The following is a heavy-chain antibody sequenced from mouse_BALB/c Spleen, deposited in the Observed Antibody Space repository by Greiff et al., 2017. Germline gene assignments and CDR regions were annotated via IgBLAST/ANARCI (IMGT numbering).Heavy chain of an antibody. CDR2: IDPSDSYT. J-gene: IGHJ4*01. V-gene: IGHV1-69*02. D-gene: IGHD1-1*01. Sequence: VQLQQPGAELVKPGASVKLSCKASGYTFTSYWMHWVKQRPGQGLEWIGEIDPSDSYTNYNQKFKGKATLTVDKSSSTAYMQLSSLTSEDSAVYYCARGDATTNYWGQGTSVTVSS. CDR3: ARGDATTNY. CDR1: GYTFTSYW.